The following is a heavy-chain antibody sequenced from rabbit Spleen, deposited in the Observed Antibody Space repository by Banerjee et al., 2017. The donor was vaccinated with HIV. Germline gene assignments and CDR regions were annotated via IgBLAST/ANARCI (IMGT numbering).Heavy chain of an antibody. J-gene: IGHJ6*01. Sequence: QQQLEESGGGLVKPGGILTLTCTASGVSFSGNSYMCWVRQAPGKGLEWIACIYAGGRGSTYYASWAKGRFTISKTSSTTVTLQMTSLTVADTATYFCARDTGSSFSSYGMDLWGPGTLVTVS. V-gene: IGHV1S45*01. CDR1: GVSFSGNSY. CDR3: ARDTGSSFSSYGMDL. D-gene: IGHD8-1*01. CDR2: IYAGGRGST.